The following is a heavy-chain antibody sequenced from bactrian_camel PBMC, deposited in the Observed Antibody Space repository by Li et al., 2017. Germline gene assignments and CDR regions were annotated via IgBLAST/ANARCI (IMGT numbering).Heavy chain of an antibody. D-gene: IGHD4*01. Sequence: QVQLVESGGGSVQAGGSLRLSCAASIDTYNTNCMGWFRQVPGKEREGIAAIDVDGTISYADSVKDRFTISQDNAKNIVYLHMNTLKPEDTAVYYCGADWDGPGDDDHPCSSFLRYWGQGTQVTVS. CDR1: IDTYNTNC. J-gene: IGHJ4*01. V-gene: IGHV3S53*01. CDR3: GADWDGPGDDDHPCSSFLRY. CDR2: IDVDGTI.